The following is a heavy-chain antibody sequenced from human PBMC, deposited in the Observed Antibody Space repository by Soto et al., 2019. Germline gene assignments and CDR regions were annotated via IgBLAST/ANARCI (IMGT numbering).Heavy chain of an antibody. J-gene: IGHJ6*02. V-gene: IGHV3-48*02. Sequence: VQLVESGGGVVQPGRSLRLSCAASGFTFSSYNMNWVRQAPGKGLEWVSYISSRSSTIYYTDSVRGRFTISRDNAKNSLYLQVNSLRDEDTAVYYCARDCGKGYGMDVWGQGTTVTVSS. CDR3: ARDCGKGYGMDV. CDR1: GFTFSSYN. CDR2: ISSRSSTI.